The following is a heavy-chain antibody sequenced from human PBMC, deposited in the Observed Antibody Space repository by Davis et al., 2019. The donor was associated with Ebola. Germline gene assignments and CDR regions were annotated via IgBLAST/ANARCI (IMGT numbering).Heavy chain of an antibody. V-gene: IGHV1-69*13. CDR2: IIPIFVTS. D-gene: IGHD3-10*01. Sequence: AASVKVSCKASGHTFTSYGISWVRQAPGQGLEWMGGIIPIFVTSNYAQKFQGRVTITADESTSTAYMELSSLRSEDTAVYYCARDPYYYGSGSFDYWGQGTLVTVSS. CDR1: GHTFTSYG. J-gene: IGHJ4*02. CDR3: ARDPYYYGSGSFDY.